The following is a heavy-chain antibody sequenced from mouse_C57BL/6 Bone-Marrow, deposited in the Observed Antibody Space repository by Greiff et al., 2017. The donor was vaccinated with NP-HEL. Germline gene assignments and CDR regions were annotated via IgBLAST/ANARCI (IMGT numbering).Heavy chain of an antibody. CDR1: GYTFTSYW. CDR3: ARGGDLLWLRRRGYYAMDY. D-gene: IGHD2-2*01. V-gene: IGHV1-52*01. J-gene: IGHJ4*01. CDR2: IDPSDSET. Sequence: QVQLQQSGAELVRPGSSVKLSCKASGYTFTSYWMHWVKQRPIQGLEWIGNIDPSDSETHYNQKFKDKATLTVDKSSSTAYMQLSSLTSEDSAVYYCARGGDLLWLRRRGYYAMDYWGQGTSVTVSS.